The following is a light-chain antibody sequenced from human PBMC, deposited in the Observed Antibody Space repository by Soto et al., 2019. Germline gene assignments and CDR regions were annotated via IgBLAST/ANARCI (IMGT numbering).Light chain of an antibody. V-gene: IGLV1-51*01. CDR1: SSNIGNNF. Sequence: QSVLTQPPSVSAAPGQKVTISCSGSSSNIGNNFVSWYQQLPGTAPKLLIYDNNKRPSGIPDRFSGSKSGTSATLAITGLQTGDEADYYCGTWDGSLSALVFGGGTKLTVL. CDR2: DNN. J-gene: IGLJ2*01. CDR3: GTWDGSLSALV.